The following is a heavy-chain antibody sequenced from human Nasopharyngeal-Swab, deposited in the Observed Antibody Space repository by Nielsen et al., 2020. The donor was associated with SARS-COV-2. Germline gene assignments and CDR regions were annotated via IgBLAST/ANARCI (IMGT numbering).Heavy chain of an antibody. CDR3: ARGGYYYDSSGYYDY. D-gene: IGHD3-22*01. CDR1: GFTFSSYA. J-gene: IGHJ4*02. Sequence: GGSLRLSCAASGFTFSSYAMHWVRQAPGKGLEWVAVISYDGSNKYYADSVKGRLTISRDNAKNSLYLQMNSLRAEDTAVYYCARGGYYYDSSGYYDYWGQGTLVTVSS. V-gene: IGHV3-30*04. CDR2: ISYDGSNK.